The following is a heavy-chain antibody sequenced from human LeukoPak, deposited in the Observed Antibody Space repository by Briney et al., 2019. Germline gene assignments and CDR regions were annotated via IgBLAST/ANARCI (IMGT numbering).Heavy chain of an antibody. V-gene: IGHV3-74*01. Sequence: GGSLRLSCAASGFTLRSYWMHWVRQAPGKGLVWVSRISSDGSSTSYADSVKGRFTISGDNAKNTLYLQMNSLRAEDTAVYYCARGIAAAGIGLAFDYWGQGTLVTVSS. J-gene: IGHJ4*02. CDR2: ISSDGSST. CDR1: GFTLRSYW. CDR3: ARGIAAAGIGLAFDY. D-gene: IGHD6-13*01.